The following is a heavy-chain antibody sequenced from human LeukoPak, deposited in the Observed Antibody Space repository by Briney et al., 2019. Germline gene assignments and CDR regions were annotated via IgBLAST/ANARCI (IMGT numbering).Heavy chain of an antibody. D-gene: IGHD5-12*01. CDR2: ISAYNGNT. Sequence: ASVKVSCKASGYTFTSYGISWVRQAPGQGLGWMGWISAYNGNTNYAQKLQGRVTMTTDTSTSTAYMELRSLRSDDTAVYYCARDFSGYDSFDYWGQGTLVTVSS. J-gene: IGHJ4*02. CDR3: ARDFSGYDSFDY. V-gene: IGHV1-18*01. CDR1: GYTFTSYG.